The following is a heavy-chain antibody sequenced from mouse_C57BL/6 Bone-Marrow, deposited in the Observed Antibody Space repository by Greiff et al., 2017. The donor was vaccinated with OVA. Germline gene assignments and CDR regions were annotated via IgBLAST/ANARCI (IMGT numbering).Heavy chain of an antibody. V-gene: IGHV1-64*01. CDR1: GYTFTSYW. Sequence: QVQLQQSGAELVKPGASVKLSCKASGYTFTSYWMHWVKQRPGQGLEWIGVIHPNSGSTNYNEKFKSKATLTVDKSSSTAYMQLSSLTSEDSAVYYCAIVVTTLGGAYAMDYWGQGTSVTVSS. CDR3: AIVVTTLGGAYAMDY. CDR2: IHPNSGST. J-gene: IGHJ4*01. D-gene: IGHD2-3*01.